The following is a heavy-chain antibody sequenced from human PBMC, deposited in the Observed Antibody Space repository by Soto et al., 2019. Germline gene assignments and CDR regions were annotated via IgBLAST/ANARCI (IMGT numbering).Heavy chain of an antibody. V-gene: IGHV1-69*12. Sequence: QVKLVQSGAEVKKTESSVKVSCKAPGGTFSTYAISWVRQAPGQGLEWMGGIIPMFGTANYAQRFQDRVTITADESTNTVYMELWSLRSEDTAVYFCASGIQLWLRRINSGYSGWGEGTLVTVSS. J-gene: IGHJ4*02. CDR2: IIPMFGTA. CDR3: ASGIQLWLRRINSGYSG. CDR1: GGTFSTYA. D-gene: IGHD5-18*01.